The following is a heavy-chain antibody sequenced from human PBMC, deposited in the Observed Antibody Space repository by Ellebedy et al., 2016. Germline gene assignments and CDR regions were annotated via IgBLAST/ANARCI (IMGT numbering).Heavy chain of an antibody. CDR2: CSTFNGDT. Sequence: ASVKVSXKASRDTFSSYSINWVRQAPGQGLEWMGWCSTFNGDTNYAPKFQGRVTMTTDPATDSSTRTAYMELTSLTSDDSAIYFCASQPGSGSGADYWGQGTLVTVSS. V-gene: IGHV1-18*01. CDR1: RDTFSSYS. D-gene: IGHD6-19*01. CDR3: ASQPGSGSGADY. J-gene: IGHJ4*02.